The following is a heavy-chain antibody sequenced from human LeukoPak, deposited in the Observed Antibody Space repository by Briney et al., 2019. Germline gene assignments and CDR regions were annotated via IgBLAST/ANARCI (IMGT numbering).Heavy chain of an antibody. J-gene: IGHJ4*02. Sequence: PGGSLRLSCAGSGFSFSSFAMTWVRQAPGKGLEWVSTIYGGGTNTFYADSVKGRFTFSRDDSKNMQFLEMDSLRPEDTAVYFCAKRITEAAGIYFDSWGQGTLVTVSS. CDR2: IYGGGTNT. V-gene: IGHV3-23*01. D-gene: IGHD6-19*01. CDR1: GFSFSSFA. CDR3: AKRITEAAGIYFDS.